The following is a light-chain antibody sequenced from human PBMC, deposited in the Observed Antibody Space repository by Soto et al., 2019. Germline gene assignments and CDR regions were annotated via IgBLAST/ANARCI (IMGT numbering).Light chain of an antibody. CDR1: QSISTY. V-gene: IGKV1-39*01. CDR3: QQSSSAPFT. J-gene: IGKJ3*01. Sequence: DIQLTQSPSSLSASVGDRVTITCRASQSISTYLNWYQQKPGKAPNLLIYAAFSLLTGVPSRFSGSGSGTDFTLTISSLQPEDFATYYCQQSSSAPFTFGPGTKVDIK. CDR2: AAF.